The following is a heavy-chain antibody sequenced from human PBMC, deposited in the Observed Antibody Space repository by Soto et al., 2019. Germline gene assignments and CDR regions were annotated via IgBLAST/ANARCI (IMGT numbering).Heavy chain of an antibody. CDR1: GFPFSSYW. V-gene: IGHV3-74*01. J-gene: IGHJ1*01. CDR3: ARLPNKSPQN. Sequence: EVQLVESGGGLVQPGGSLRLSCVAPGFPFSSYWRHWVRQAPGRGLVWVSSISNDGSSIYADPVKGRFTISRDNAKNTLYLQMNSLRAEDTAVYYCARLPNKSPQNWGQGTLVIVSP. CDR2: ISNDGSS.